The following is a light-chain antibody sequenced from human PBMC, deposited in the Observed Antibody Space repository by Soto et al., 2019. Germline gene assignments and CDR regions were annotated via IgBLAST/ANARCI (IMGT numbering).Light chain of an antibody. V-gene: IGLV2-14*01. CDR2: EVS. CDR3: GSYTSSSTPGV. CDR1: SSDVGGYNY. J-gene: IGLJ3*02. Sequence: QSALTQPASVSGSPGQSITISCTGTSSDVGGYNYVSWYQQHPGKAPKLMIYEVSNRPSGVSNRFSGSKSGNTASLTISGLQAEDEADYYCGSYTSSSTPGVFGGGTKLTVL.